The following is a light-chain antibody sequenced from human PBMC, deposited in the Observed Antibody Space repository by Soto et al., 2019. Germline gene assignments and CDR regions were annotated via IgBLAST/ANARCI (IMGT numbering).Light chain of an antibody. V-gene: IGLV1-47*01. J-gene: IGLJ2*01. Sequence: QSVLTQPPSASGTPGQRVTISCSGSSSNIGSNYVYWYQQLPGTAPKLLIYRNNQRPSGVPDRFSGSKSGTSASLAISGRRSEDEAEYYCAAWDDSLSGPVFGGGTKLPVL. CDR1: SSNIGSNY. CDR2: RNN. CDR3: AAWDDSLSGPV.